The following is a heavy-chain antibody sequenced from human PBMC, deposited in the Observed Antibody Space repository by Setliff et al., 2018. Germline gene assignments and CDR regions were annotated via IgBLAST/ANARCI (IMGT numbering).Heavy chain of an antibody. CDR2: SRYAENYQ. Sequence: PGGSLRLSCAASGFSFNGYAMNWVRQAPGRGLEWVAVSRYAENYQYYADSVKGRFTISRDNSENSLYLQMNSLRAEDTALYYCAREGARSSSWYRPYYYYYMDVWGKGTTVTVSS. CDR1: GFSFNGYA. V-gene: IGHV3-30-3*01. CDR3: AREGARSSSWYRPYYYYYMDV. J-gene: IGHJ6*03. D-gene: IGHD6-13*01.